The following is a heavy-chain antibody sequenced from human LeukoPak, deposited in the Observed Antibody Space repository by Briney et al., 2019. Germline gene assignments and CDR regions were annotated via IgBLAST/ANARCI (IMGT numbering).Heavy chain of an antibody. CDR2: IASGSSYI. CDR3: ARDPYSGNYGDYYYYYMDV. Sequence: PGGSLRLSCGASGFTFSSHGMIWLRQAPGKGRGWVSSIASGSSYIYYADSVKGRFTISRDNAKSSLYLQMNSLRDEDTAVYYCARDPYSGNYGDYYYYYMDVWGKGTTVTISS. J-gene: IGHJ6*03. D-gene: IGHD1-26*01. CDR1: GFTFSSHG. V-gene: IGHV3-21*01.